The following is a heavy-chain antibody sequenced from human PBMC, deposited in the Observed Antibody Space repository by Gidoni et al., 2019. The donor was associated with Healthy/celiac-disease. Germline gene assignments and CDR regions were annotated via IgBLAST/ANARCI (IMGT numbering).Heavy chain of an antibody. V-gene: IGHV1-8*01. CDR3: ARGKSYSSSSRRYFEY. D-gene: IGHD6-6*01. CDR2: MNPNRRNT. J-gene: IGHJ4*02. CDR1: VDTFTSYD. Sequence: QVQLVQSGAEVKKPGASVKVSCKASVDTFTSYDINWVRQDTGQGLGWMGWMNPNRRNTGYAQKLQGRVTMTRNTAISTAYMELSSLRSEDTAVYYCARGKSYSSSSRRYFEYWGQGTLVTVSS.